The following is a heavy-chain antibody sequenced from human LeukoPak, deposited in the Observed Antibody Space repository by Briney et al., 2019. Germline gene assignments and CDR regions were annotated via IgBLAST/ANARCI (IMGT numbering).Heavy chain of an antibody. J-gene: IGHJ5*02. CDR1: GYTFTDYY. V-gene: IGHV1-2*02. CDR2: INPNGGGT. CDR3: ARDTCNGGSCFNWFDP. D-gene: IGHD2-15*01. Sequence: ASVKVPCKASGYTFTDYYMHWVRQAPGQGLEWMGWINPNGGGTKYAQKFQGRVTMTRETSISTAYMELSSLAYDDTAVYYCARDTCNGGSCFNWFDPWGQGTLVTVSS.